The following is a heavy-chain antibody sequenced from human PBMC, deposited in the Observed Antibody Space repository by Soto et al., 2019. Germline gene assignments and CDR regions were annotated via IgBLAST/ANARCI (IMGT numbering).Heavy chain of an antibody. J-gene: IGHJ6*03. CDR1: GGSISSYY. D-gene: IGHD4-17*01. Sequence: SETLSLTCTVSGGSISSYYWSWIRQPPGKGLEWIGYIYYSGSTNYNPSLKSRVTISVDTSKNQFSLKLSSVTAADTGVYYCARREWLTTVTTGFLGCYYYMDVWGKGTTVTVSS. CDR3: ARREWLTTVTTGFLGCYYYMDV. V-gene: IGHV4-59*08. CDR2: IYYSGST.